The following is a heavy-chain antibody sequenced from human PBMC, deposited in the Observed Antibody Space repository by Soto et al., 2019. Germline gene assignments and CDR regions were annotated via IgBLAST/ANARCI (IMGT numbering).Heavy chain of an antibody. V-gene: IGHV3-11*06. CDR3: ARAFSATAPAY. Sequence: QVHLVESGGVLVKPGGSLRLSCAASGFTFSDYYMNWIRQAPGKGLEWISYISSSSTYTNYADSVKGRFTISRDNAKNSLYLQMNSLRAEDTAVYYCARAFSATAPAYWGQGTLVTVSS. CDR1: GFTFSDYY. J-gene: IGHJ4*02. CDR2: ISSSSTYT. D-gene: IGHD6-13*01.